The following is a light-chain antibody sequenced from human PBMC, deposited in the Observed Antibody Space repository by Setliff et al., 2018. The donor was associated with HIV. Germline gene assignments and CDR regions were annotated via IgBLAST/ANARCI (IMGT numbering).Light chain of an antibody. Sequence: SALTQPASVYGSPGQSITISCTGSSSDVGGYNYVSWYQQHPGKAPKLMIYAVSNRPSGVSNRFSGSKSGNTASLTISGLQAEDEADYYCSSYTSSTPLYVFGTGTKVTVL. CDR1: SSDVGGYNY. CDR2: AVS. CDR3: SSYTSSTPLYV. V-gene: IGLV2-14*03. J-gene: IGLJ1*01.